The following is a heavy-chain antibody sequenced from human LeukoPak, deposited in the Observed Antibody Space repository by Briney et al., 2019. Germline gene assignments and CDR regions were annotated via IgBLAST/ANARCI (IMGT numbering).Heavy chain of an antibody. V-gene: IGHV4-4*02. J-gene: IGHJ4*02. CDR2: IYHSGST. D-gene: IGHD1-26*01. Sequence: SETLSLTCAVSGGSISSSNWWSWVRQPPGKGLEWIGEIYHSGSTNYNPSLKSRVTISVDKSKNQFSLKLSSVTAADTAVYYCARVRRRWELPDVVDYWGQGTLVTVSS. CDR1: GGSISSSNW. CDR3: ARVRRRWELPDVVDY.